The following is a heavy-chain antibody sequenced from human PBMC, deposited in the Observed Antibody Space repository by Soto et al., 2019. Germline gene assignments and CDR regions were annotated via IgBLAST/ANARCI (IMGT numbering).Heavy chain of an antibody. D-gene: IGHD6-19*01. V-gene: IGHV1-69*04. CDR1: GGTFSSYT. CDR2: IIPILGIA. CDR3: ARDFWRSGIAVADKGFDY. Sequence: ASVKVSCKASGGTFSSYTISWVRQAPGQGLEWMGRIIPILGIANYAQKFQGRVTITADKSTSTAYMELSSLRSEDTAVYYCARDFWRSGIAVADKGFDYWGQGTLVTVSS. J-gene: IGHJ4*02.